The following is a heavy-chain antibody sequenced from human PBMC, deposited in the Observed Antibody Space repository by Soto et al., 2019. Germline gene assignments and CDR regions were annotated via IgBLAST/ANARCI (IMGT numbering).Heavy chain of an antibody. CDR2: ISGSGGST. V-gene: IGHV3-23*01. CDR1: GSTFSSYA. Sequence: PGGSLRLSCAASGSTFSSYAMSWVRQAPGKGLEWVSAISGSGGSTYYADSVKGRFTISRDNSKNTLYLQMNSLRAEDTAVYYCAKDVISHPLFDYWGQGTLVTVSS. CDR3: AKDVISHPLFDY. J-gene: IGHJ4*02.